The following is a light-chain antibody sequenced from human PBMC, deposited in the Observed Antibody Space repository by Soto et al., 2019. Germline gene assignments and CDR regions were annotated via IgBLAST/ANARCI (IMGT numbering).Light chain of an antibody. CDR1: SSDVGLYNY. CDR3: CSYAGRYTYV. V-gene: IGLV2-11*01. J-gene: IGLJ1*01. Sequence: ALTHPRSVSGSPGQSVTISCSGTSSDVGLYNYVSWYQQHPGKAPKLMTYDVSKRPSGVPDRFSGSKSGNTASLTISGLQAEDEADYYCCSYAGRYTYVFGTGTKVTVL. CDR2: DVS.